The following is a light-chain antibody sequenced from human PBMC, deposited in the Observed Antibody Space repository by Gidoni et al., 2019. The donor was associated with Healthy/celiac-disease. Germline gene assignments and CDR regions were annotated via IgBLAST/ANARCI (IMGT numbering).Light chain of an antibody. CDR3: LQAYNYPWT. Sequence: AIQMTLSPSSLSASVGDRVTITCRASQGIRNDLGLYQHKPGKDPKLLIYADSSLQIGVPSRFSGSGSGTDFTLTISSLQPEDFATYYCLQAYNYPWTFGQGTKVEIK. CDR2: ADS. V-gene: IGKV1-6*01. CDR1: QGIRND. J-gene: IGKJ1*01.